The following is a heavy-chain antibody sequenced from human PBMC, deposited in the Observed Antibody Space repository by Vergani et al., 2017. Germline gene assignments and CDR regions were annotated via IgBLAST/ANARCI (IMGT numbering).Heavy chain of an antibody. CDR1: GGSFTSYH. CDR2: IDHTGRP. D-gene: IGHD4-11*01. CDR3: ARVNTETNGHLYYYYYMDV. J-gene: IGHJ6*03. V-gene: IGHV4-34*01. Sequence: QVQLQQWGGGLLKPSETLSLTCVVNGGSFTSYHWTWIRQSPGEGLEWVGDIDHTGRPDYNPSLKSRLTMSVDKSRNQFALTLNSGTATDTAIYFCARVNTETNGHLYYYYYMDVRGQGTAVTVS.